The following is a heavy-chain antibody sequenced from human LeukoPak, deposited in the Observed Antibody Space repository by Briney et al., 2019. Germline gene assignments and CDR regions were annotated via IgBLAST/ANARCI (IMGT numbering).Heavy chain of an antibody. CDR1: GYSFVRQW. CDR2: IYTADSDA. V-gene: IGHV5-51*01. D-gene: IGHD3-9*01. J-gene: IGHJ3*01. Sequence: PGESLKISCQGSGYSFVRQWIGWVRQKPGKGLEWMGLIYTADSDARYSPSFQGQVTLSADKFISTAYLQWNSLKTSDTAMYYCARRMAYNYELSTGGAFDLWGQGTMVTVS. CDR3: ARRMAYNYELSTGGAFDL.